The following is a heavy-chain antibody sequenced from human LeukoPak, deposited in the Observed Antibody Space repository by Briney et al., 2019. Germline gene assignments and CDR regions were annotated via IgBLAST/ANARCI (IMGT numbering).Heavy chain of an antibody. D-gene: IGHD6-6*01. V-gene: IGHV4-30-4*01. Sequence: PSQTLSLTCTVSGGSISSGDYYWSWIRQPPGKGLEWVGYIYYSGSTNYNPSLKSRVTISVDTSKNQFSLKLSSVTAADTAVYYCARDRGRGSSSGDNWFDPWGQGTLVTVSS. CDR3: ARDRGRGSSSGDNWFDP. CDR2: IYYSGST. J-gene: IGHJ5*02. CDR1: GGSISSGDYY.